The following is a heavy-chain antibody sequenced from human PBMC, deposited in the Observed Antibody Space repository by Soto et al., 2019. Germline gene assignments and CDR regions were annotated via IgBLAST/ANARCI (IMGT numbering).Heavy chain of an antibody. CDR2: ISYDGSNK. V-gene: IGHV3-30-3*01. CDR1: GFTFSSYA. Sequence: QVQLVESGGGVVQPGRSLRLSCAASGFTFSSYAMHWVRQAPGKGLEWVAVISYDGSNKYYADSVKGRFTISRDNSKNTLYLQMNSLRAEDTAVYYCAREEDYSNYESYYYGMDVWGQGTTVTVSS. CDR3: AREEDYSNYESYYYGMDV. J-gene: IGHJ6*02. D-gene: IGHD4-4*01.